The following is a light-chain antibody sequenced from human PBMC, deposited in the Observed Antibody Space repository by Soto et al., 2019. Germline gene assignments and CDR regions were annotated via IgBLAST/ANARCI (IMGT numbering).Light chain of an antibody. J-gene: IGKJ2*01. CDR1: QSISNY. Sequence: DIQMTQSPSSLSASVGDRVTITCRASQSISNYLNWYHQKPGKAPTLVILAATNLQNGCPSRFSGRGSGTNSTPTISRLQTEDFATYYGQQNYRAPYTFVQGTRLEIK. V-gene: IGKV1-39*01. CDR2: AAT. CDR3: QQNYRAPYT.